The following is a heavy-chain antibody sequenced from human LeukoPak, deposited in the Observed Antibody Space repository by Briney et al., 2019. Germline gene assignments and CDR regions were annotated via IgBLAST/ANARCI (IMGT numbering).Heavy chain of an antibody. V-gene: IGHV4-34*01. CDR3: ARVSFPYYYYGMDV. J-gene: IGHJ6*02. CDR2: INHSGST. D-gene: IGHD2/OR15-2a*01. Sequence: SETLSLTCTVSGGSISSYYWSWIRQPPGKGLEWIGEINHSGSTNYNPSLKSRVTISVDTSKNQFSLKLSSVTAADTAVYYCARVSFPYYYYGMDVWGQGTTVTVSS. CDR1: GGSISSYY.